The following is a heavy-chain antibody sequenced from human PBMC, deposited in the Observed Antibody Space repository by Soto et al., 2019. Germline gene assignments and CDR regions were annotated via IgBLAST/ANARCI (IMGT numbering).Heavy chain of an antibody. CDR1: GYTFIAYY. CDR2: VNPKSGDT. Sequence: QVRLVQSGPEVLQPGASVKVSCTTSGYTFIAYYLHWVRQVPGQGLEWMGWVNPKSGDTNYAQKLQGRLSMTRDTSLSSVHMHLSRLTSDDTAVYYCATGTNGTTGWFHPWGQGTQVTVSS. D-gene: IGHD1-1*01. J-gene: IGHJ5*02. V-gene: IGHV1-2*02. CDR3: ATGTNGTTGWFHP.